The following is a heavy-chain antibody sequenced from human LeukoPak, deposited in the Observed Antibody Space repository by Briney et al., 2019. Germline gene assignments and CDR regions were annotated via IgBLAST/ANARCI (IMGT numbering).Heavy chain of an antibody. Sequence: SVKVSCKASGGTFSSYAISWVRQAPGQGLEWMGRIIPILGIANYAQKFQGRVTITADKSTSTAYMELSSLRPEDTAVYYCTRVTLRGSKYNWFDPWGQGTHVSVSS. CDR1: GGTFSSYA. CDR2: IIPILGIA. D-gene: IGHD1-26*01. V-gene: IGHV1-69*04. J-gene: IGHJ5*02. CDR3: TRVTLRGSKYNWFDP.